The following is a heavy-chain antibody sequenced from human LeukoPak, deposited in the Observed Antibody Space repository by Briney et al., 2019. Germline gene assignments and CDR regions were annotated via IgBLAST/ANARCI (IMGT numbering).Heavy chain of an antibody. D-gene: IGHD3-22*01. V-gene: IGHV3-7*03. CDR1: RFISSCYW. J-gene: IGHJ4*02. CDR3: ARGNSSGYYFDY. CDR2: IKEDGSEK. Sequence: GGSLRLSCVVSRFISSCYWMSWVRQAPGKGLEWVANIKEDGSEKYYVDSVKGRFTISRDNSKNTLYLQMNSLRAEDTAVYYCARGNSSGYYFDYWGQGTLVTVSS.